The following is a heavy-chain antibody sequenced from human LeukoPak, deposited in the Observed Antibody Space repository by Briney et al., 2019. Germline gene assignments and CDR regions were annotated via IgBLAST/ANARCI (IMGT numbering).Heavy chain of an antibody. J-gene: IGHJ4*02. Sequence: PSETLSLTCTVSGGSISSYYWSWIRQPAGRGLEWIGRIYTSGSTNYNPSLKSRVTMSVDTSKNQFSLKLSSVTAADTAVYYCAREGIGSGWKSFDYWGQGTLVTVSS. V-gene: IGHV4-4*07. CDR1: GGSISSYY. CDR3: AREGIGSGWKSFDY. D-gene: IGHD6-19*01. CDR2: IYTSGST.